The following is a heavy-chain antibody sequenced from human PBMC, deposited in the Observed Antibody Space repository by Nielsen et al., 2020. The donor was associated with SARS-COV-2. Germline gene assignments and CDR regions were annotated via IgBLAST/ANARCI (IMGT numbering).Heavy chain of an antibody. Sequence: QVSCTGSGYSFTSYWIGWLLQLPGKGLEWMGIIYPGDSDTRYSPSFQGQVTISADKSISTAYLQWSSLKASDTAMYYCARLPLGGWLYDYWGQGTLVTVSS. CDR3: ARLPLGGWLYDY. D-gene: IGHD3-16*02. CDR2: IYPGDSDT. V-gene: IGHV5-51*01. J-gene: IGHJ4*02. CDR1: GYSFTSYW.